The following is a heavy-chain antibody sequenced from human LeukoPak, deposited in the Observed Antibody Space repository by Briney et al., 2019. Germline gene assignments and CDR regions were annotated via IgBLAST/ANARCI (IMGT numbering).Heavy chain of an antibody. Sequence: SVNVSCKTTGGTFSSSAITWVRQAPDQVLEWMGRIIPVLNITTYAHNFQGSVTITADTSTRTVYMELSSLRSEETAVYYCARDQGLTAPPPYGLDVWGQGTTVIVSS. D-gene: IGHD3-16*01. CDR1: GGTFSSSA. J-gene: IGHJ6*02. CDR3: ARDQGLTAPPPYGLDV. CDR2: IIPVLNIT. V-gene: IGHV1-69*04.